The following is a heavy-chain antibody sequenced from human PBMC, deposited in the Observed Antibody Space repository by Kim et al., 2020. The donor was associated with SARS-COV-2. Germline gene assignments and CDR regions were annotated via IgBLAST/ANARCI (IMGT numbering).Heavy chain of an antibody. D-gene: IGHD1-1*01. CDR1: GGSISSSSYY. CDR3: ARRGKYNWNDISSFDY. V-gene: IGHV4-39*01. CDR2: IYYSGST. Sequence: SETLSLTCTVSGGSISSSSYYWGWIRQPPGKGLEWIGSIYYSGSTYYNPSLKSRVTISVDTSKNQFSLKLSSVTAADTAVYYCARRGKYNWNDISSFDYWGQGTLVTVSS. J-gene: IGHJ4*02.